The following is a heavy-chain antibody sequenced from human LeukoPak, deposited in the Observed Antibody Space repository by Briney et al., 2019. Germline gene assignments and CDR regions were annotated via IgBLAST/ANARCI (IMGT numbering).Heavy chain of an antibody. CDR2: IYYSGST. CDR3: AVLYSSGWYLDY. CDR1: GGSFSGYY. Sequence: PSETLSLTCAVYGGSFSGYYWSWIRQPPGKGLEWIGYIYYSGSTNYNPSLKSRVTISVDTSKNQFSLKLSSVTAADTAVYYCAVLYSSGWYLDYWGQGTLVTVSS. J-gene: IGHJ4*02. D-gene: IGHD6-19*01. V-gene: IGHV4-59*01.